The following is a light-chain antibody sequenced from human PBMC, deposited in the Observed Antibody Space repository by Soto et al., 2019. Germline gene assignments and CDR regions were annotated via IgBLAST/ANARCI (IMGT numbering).Light chain of an antibody. Sequence: EIVLTQSPGTLSLSPGERATLSCRASQSVSSSYLAWYQQKPGQAPRLLIYGASSRATGIPDRFSGSGSGTAFTLTTSRLEPEDFAVYYCQQYGSSRTFGQGTKGEIK. CDR1: QSVSSSY. V-gene: IGKV3-20*01. CDR2: GAS. J-gene: IGKJ1*01. CDR3: QQYGSSRT.